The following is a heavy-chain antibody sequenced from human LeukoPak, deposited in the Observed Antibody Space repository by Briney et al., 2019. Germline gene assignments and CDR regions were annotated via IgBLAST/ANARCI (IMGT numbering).Heavy chain of an antibody. CDR1: GFTFSSYA. J-gene: IGHJ5*02. D-gene: IGHD6-13*01. Sequence: PGGSLRLSCAASGFTFSSYAMHWVRQAPGKGLEYVSAISSNGGSTYYANSMKGRFTISRDNSKNTLYLQMGSLRAEDMAVYYCARSVIAALNWFDPWGQGTLVTVSS. CDR2: ISSNGGST. CDR3: ARSVIAALNWFDP. V-gene: IGHV3-64*01.